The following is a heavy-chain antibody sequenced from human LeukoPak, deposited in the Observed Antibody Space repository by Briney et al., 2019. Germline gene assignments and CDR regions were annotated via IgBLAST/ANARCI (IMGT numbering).Heavy chain of an antibody. CDR3: ARDRSDYYDRYYYYYAMDV. Sequence: GRSLRLSCAASGFTFSSYGMHWVRQAPGKGLEGVAVIWYDGSNKYYADSVKGRFTISRDNSKNTLYLQMNSLRAEDTAVYYCARDRSDYYDRYYYYYAMDVWGQGTTVTVSS. J-gene: IGHJ6*02. D-gene: IGHD3-22*01. V-gene: IGHV3-33*01. CDR1: GFTFSSYG. CDR2: IWYDGSNK.